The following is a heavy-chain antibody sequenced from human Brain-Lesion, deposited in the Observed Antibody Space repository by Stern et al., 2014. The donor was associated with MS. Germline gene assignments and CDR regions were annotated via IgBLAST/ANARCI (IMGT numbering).Heavy chain of an antibody. J-gene: IGHJ4*02. CDR2: ISTTASTI. CDR1: GFIFSDYY. V-gene: IGHV3-11*01. D-gene: IGHD2-2*01. CDR3: TISSSRYYFDS. Sequence: VQLVESGGTLVKPGGSLRLSCAASGFIFSDYYMNWIRPAPGQGLEWVSYISTTASTIYYADSVKGRFTISRDNTKNSLFLQMSSLRAEDTAVYYCTISSSRYYFDSWGLGTLVTVSS.